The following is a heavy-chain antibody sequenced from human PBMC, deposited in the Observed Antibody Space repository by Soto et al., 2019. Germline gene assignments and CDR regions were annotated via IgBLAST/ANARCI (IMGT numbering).Heavy chain of an antibody. CDR2: IYYSGST. V-gene: IGHV4-39*01. Sequence: SETLSLTCTVSGGSISSSSYYWGLIRQPPGKGLEWIGSIYYSGSTYYNPSLKSRVTISVDTSKNQFSLKLSSVTAADTAVYYCARSPAGSGSSIFDYWGQGTLVTVSS. J-gene: IGHJ4*02. CDR1: GGSISSSSYY. CDR3: ARSPAGSGSSIFDY. D-gene: IGHD3-10*01.